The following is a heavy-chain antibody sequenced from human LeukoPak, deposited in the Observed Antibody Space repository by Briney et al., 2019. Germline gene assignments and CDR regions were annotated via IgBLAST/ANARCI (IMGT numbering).Heavy chain of an antibody. J-gene: IGHJ6*03. CDR3: ARGMYSSSRLVYYYMDV. CDR1: GGSISSYY. D-gene: IGHD6-6*01. CDR2: IYYSGST. Sequence: SETLSLTCSVSGGSISSYYWSWIRQPPGKGLEWIGYIYYSGSTNYNPSLKSRVTISVHTSKNQFSLKLRSVTAADTPVYYCARGMYSSSRLVYYYMDVWGKGTTVTVSS. V-gene: IGHV4-59*01.